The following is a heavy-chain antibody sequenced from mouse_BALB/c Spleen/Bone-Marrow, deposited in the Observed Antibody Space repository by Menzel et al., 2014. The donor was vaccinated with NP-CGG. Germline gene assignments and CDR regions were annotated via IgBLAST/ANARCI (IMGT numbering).Heavy chain of an antibody. J-gene: IGHJ3*01. CDR1: GFNIKATY. CDR2: IVPANGNT. CDR3: GMITTEAWFAY. Sequence: EVQLQQSGAELVKPGASVKLSCTASGFNIKATYMHWVKQRLEQGLAWIGRIVPANGNTKYDPKFQGKTTITADTTSNTAYLQLSSLTSEDAAVKYCGMITTEAWFAYWGQGTLVTVSA. V-gene: IGHV14-3*02. D-gene: IGHD2-4*01.